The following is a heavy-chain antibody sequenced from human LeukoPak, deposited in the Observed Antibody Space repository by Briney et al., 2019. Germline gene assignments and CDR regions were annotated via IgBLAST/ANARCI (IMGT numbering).Heavy chain of an antibody. CDR1: GFNFRRYG. J-gene: IGHJ4*02. Sequence: GGSLRLSCVASGFNFRRYGLHWVRQAPGKSLEWVAFLWSDGSNTNYVDSVKGRFTISRDDSKNTVYLQMNSLRAEDTAVYSCAKYTSGTSYRGLDQWGQGTLVTVSS. V-gene: IGHV3-30*02. CDR2: LWSDGSNT. CDR3: AKYTSGTSYRGLDQ. D-gene: IGHD3-10*01.